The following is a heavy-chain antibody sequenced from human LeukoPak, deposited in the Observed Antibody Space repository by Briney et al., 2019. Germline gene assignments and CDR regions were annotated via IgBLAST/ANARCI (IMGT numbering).Heavy chain of an antibody. CDR3: ARRRGDYGSGELNI. CDR2: IYYSGST. Sequence: SETLSLTCTVSGGSISGYYWSWIQQPPGKGLEWIGHIYYSGSTTYNPSLKSRVTISVDTSKNQFSLKLSSVTAADTAVYYCARRRGDYGSGELNIWGQGTMVTVSS. V-gene: IGHV4-59*08. D-gene: IGHD3-10*01. CDR1: GGSISGYY. J-gene: IGHJ3*02.